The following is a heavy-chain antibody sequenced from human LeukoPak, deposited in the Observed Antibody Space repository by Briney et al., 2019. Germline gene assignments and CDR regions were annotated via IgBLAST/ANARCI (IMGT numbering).Heavy chain of an antibody. J-gene: IGHJ4*02. CDR1: GYTFATYG. Sequence: ASVKVSCKASGYTFATYGFCWVRQAPGHGLEWMGWISSNTGKTDYAQKFQGRVTLTTDTSTSTAYMELRSLRPDDTALYYRVKVAGDRMDYWGQGTLLTVSS. CDR2: ISSNTGKT. D-gene: IGHD6-13*01. V-gene: IGHV1-18*01. CDR3: VKVAGDRMDY.